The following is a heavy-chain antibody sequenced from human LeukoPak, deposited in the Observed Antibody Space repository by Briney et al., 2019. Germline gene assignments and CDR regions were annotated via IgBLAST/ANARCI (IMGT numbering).Heavy chain of an antibody. CDR3: ARAQYSNYHGNWFDP. D-gene: IGHD4-11*01. Sequence: SQTLSLTCTVSGGSISSSSYYWGWIRQPPGKGLEWIGSIYYSGSTYYNPSLKSRVTISVDTSKNQFSLKLSSVTAADTAVYYCARAQYSNYHGNWFDPWGQGTLVTVSS. V-gene: IGHV4-39*07. CDR1: GGSISSSSYY. CDR2: IYYSGST. J-gene: IGHJ5*02.